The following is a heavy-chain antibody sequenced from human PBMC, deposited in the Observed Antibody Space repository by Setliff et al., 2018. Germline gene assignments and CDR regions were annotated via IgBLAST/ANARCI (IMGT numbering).Heavy chain of an antibody. CDR1: GYTFTSYA. CDR3: ARDQVYCSGGSCYSVYYGMDV. D-gene: IGHD2-15*01. Sequence: ASVKVSCKASGYTFTSYAMNWVRQAPGQGLEWSGWINTNPGNPTYAQGFTGRFVFSLDTSVSTAYLQISSLKAEDTAVYYCARDQVYCSGGSCYSVYYGMDVWGQGTTVTVSS. V-gene: IGHV7-4-1*02. CDR2: INTNPGNP. J-gene: IGHJ6*02.